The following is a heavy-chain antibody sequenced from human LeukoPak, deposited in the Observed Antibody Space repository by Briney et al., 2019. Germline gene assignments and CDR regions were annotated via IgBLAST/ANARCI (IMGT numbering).Heavy chain of an antibody. CDR1: GFTFSSYV. CDR3: AKEGYNYDFDY. J-gene: IGHJ4*02. V-gene: IGHV3-23*01. Sequence: GGSLRLSCAASGFTFSSYVMSWVRQALGKGLEWVSGISGSGGSTYYADSVKGRFTISRDNSKNTLYLQMNSLRAEDTAVYYCAKEGYNYDFDYWGQGTLVTVSS. CDR2: ISGSGGST. D-gene: IGHD1-1*01.